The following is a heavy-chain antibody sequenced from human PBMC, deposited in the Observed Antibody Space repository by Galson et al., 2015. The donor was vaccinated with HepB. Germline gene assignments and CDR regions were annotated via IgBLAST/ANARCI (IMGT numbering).Heavy chain of an antibody. CDR2: IKQDGSEK. V-gene: IGHV3-7*03. Sequence: SLRLSCAASGFTFSSYWMSWVRQAPGKGLEWVANIKQDGSEKYYVDSVKGRFTISRDNAKNSLYLQMNSLRAEDTAVYYCARDSRSIAPGGYGMDVWGQGTTVTVSS. CDR3: ARDSRSIAPGGYGMDV. CDR1: GFTFSSYW. D-gene: IGHD6-25*01. J-gene: IGHJ6*02.